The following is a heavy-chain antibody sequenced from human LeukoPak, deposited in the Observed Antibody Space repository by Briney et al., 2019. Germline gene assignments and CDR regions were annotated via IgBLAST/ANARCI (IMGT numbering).Heavy chain of an antibody. J-gene: IGHJ5*02. D-gene: IGHD3-10*01. Sequence: ASVKVSCKASGYTFTTYTIHWVRQAPGQRLEWMGWINTGNGHTKYLQEFQDRVTITRDTSASTAYMELSSLRSDDMAIYFCTRGAKFRFYGSGTYYTSLPFDPWGQGTLVTVSS. V-gene: IGHV1-3*03. CDR3: TRGAKFRFYGSGTYYTSLPFDP. CDR2: INTGNGHT. CDR1: GYTFTTYT.